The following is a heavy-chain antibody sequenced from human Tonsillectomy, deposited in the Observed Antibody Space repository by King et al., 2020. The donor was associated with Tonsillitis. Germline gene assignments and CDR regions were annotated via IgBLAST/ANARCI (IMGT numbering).Heavy chain of an antibody. Sequence: VQLVESGGGVVQPGRSLRLSCAASGFTFSNSAMHWVRQAPGKGLEWVAVISNDGSNKYYADSVKGRFTISRDNSKNRLYLQMNTLRRQDTAVYYCARDWSPGDRSGYLHYWGQRTLVTVSS. V-gene: IGHV3-30-3*01. CDR1: GFTFSNSA. D-gene: IGHD3-22*01. CDR3: ARDWSPGDRSGYLHY. CDR2: ISNDGSNK. J-gene: IGHJ4*02.